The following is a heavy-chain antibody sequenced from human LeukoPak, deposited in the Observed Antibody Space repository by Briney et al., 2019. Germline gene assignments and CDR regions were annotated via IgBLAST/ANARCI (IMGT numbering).Heavy chain of an antibody. Sequence: PGRSLRLSCAASGLTFSSYTLHWVRQAPGKGLEWAALISYDGSNKQYADSVKGRFTISRDNSKNTLYLQMNGLRAEDTAVYFCVAAAVPSNFDYWGQGTLVTVSS. CDR3: VAAAVPSNFDY. V-gene: IGHV3-30*04. J-gene: IGHJ4*02. D-gene: IGHD6-13*01. CDR1: GLTFSSYT. CDR2: ISYDGSNK.